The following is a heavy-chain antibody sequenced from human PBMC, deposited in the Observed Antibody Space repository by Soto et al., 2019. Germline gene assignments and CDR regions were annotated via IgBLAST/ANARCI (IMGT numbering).Heavy chain of an antibody. CDR2: IDNSGDGS. D-gene: IGHD3-3*01. Sequence: PGGSLRLSCAASGFIFRNHVLNWVRQAPGRGLEWVSAIDNSGDGSFYADSVEGRFIISRDNSKDTVFLHMNNLRPEDTAFYYCAKIPSRGMIFGAGSWGQGTLVTVSS. CDR3: AKIPSRGMIFGAGS. CDR1: GFIFRNHV. J-gene: IGHJ5*02. V-gene: IGHV3-23*05.